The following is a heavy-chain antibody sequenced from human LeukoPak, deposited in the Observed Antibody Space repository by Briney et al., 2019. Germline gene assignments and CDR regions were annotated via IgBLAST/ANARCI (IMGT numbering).Heavy chain of an antibody. CDR3: AKGLRTGVGPYMGYHYYMDV. V-gene: IGHV3-23*01. CDR1: GFTFSGYA. Sequence: GGSLRLSCAASGFTFSGYAMSWVRQAPGKGLKWVSTINDNGAGTYYADSVKGRFTISRDNSYNTVSLQMNSLRDEDTGVYYCAKGLRTGVGPYMGYHYYMDVWGKGATVTVSS. CDR2: INDNGAGT. J-gene: IGHJ6*03. D-gene: IGHD3-16*01.